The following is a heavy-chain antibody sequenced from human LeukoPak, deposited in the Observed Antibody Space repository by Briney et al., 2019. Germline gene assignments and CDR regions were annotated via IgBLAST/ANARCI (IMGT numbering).Heavy chain of an antibody. Sequence: GGSLRLSCAASGFTFSSYAMSGVRQAPGKGLEWVSAISGSGGSTYYADSVKGRFTISRDNSKNTLYLQMNSLRAEDTALYYCAKDAQGLVRGGIYFDFWGQGSLVTVSS. CDR3: AKDAQGLVRGGIYFDF. D-gene: IGHD6-19*01. V-gene: IGHV3-23*01. CDR1: GFTFSSYA. CDR2: ISGSGGST. J-gene: IGHJ4*02.